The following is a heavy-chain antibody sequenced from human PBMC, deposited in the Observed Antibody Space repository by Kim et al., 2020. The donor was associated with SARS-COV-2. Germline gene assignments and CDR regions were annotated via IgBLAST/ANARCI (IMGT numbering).Heavy chain of an antibody. CDR1: GGSFSGYY. CDR3: ARGWRRVRGVIFDI. J-gene: IGHJ3*02. V-gene: IGHV4-34*01. CDR2: INHSGST. D-gene: IGHD3-10*01. Sequence: SETLSLTCAVYGGSFSGYYWSWIRQPPGKGLEWIGEINHSGSTNYNPSLKSRVTISVDTSKNQFSLKLSSVTAADTAVYYCARGWRRVRGVIFDIWGQGTMVTVSS.